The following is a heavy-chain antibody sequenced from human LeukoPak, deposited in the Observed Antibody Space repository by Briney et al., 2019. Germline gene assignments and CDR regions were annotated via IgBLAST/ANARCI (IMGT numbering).Heavy chain of an antibody. Sequence: GRSLRLSCAASGFTFSSYGMHWVRQAPGKGLEWVAVIWYDGSNKYYADSVKGRFTISRDNSKNTLYLQMNSLRAEDTAVYYCAKERGSGRDYYYYYIDVWGKGTTVTISS. V-gene: IGHV3-33*06. CDR2: IWYDGSNK. CDR3: AKERGSGRDYYYYYIDV. CDR1: GFTFSSYG. D-gene: IGHD1-26*01. J-gene: IGHJ6*03.